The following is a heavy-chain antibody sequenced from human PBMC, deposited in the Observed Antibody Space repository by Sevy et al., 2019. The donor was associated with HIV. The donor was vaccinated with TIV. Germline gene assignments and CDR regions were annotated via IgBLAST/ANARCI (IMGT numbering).Heavy chain of an antibody. Sequence: SETLSLTCTVSGDSISSYYCSWIQQPPGKGLEWIGYIYYSGRTNYNPSLKSRVTISMDTSKNQFSLKLTSVTAADTAVYYCAGANPYFYYGMDVWGQGTTVTVSS. CDR3: AGANPYFYYGMDV. D-gene: IGHD3-10*01. CDR2: IYYSGRT. V-gene: IGHV4-59*01. CDR1: GDSISSYY. J-gene: IGHJ6*02.